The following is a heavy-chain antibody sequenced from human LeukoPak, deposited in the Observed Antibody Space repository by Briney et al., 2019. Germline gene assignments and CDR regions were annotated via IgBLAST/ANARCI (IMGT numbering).Heavy chain of an antibody. J-gene: IGHJ4*02. V-gene: IGHV3-74*01. D-gene: IGHD2-15*01. CDR1: GFTFSTSW. Sequence: GGSLRLSCAASGFTFSTSWMPWVRQAPGKGLVWVSRINSDGNSRNYADSVKGRFTISRDNAKNTLYLQMNSLRAEDTAVYYCAKDRVAARAGYFDDWGQGTLVTVSS. CDR3: AKDRVAARAGYFDD. CDR2: INSDGNSR.